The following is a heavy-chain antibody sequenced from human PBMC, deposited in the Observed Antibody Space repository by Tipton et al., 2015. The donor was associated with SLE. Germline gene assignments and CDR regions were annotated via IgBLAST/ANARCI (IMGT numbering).Heavy chain of an antibody. J-gene: IGHJ1*01. V-gene: IGHV4-39*07. CDR3: ASEAYDFWSGPSAYFQH. CDR1: GGSISGGGYY. CDR2: INHSGST. D-gene: IGHD3-3*01. Sequence: TLSLTCTVSGGSISGGGYYWSWIRQPPGKGLEWIGEINHSGSTNYNPSLKSRVTISVDTSKNQFSLKLSSVTAADTAVYYCASEAYDFWSGPSAYFQHWGQGTLVTVSS.